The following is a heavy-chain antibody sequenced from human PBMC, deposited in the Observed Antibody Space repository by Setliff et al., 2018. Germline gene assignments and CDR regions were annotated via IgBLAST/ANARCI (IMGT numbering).Heavy chain of an antibody. V-gene: IGHV4-39*07. D-gene: IGHD2-2*01. CDR1: GGSISSSSYY. CDR3: ARGVYCSSTSCSPGLNWFDP. J-gene: IGHJ5*02. Sequence: KPSETLSLTCTVSGGSISSSSYYWGWIRQPPGKGLEWIGSIYYSGSTYYNPSLKSRVTISVDTSKNQFSLKLSSVTAADTAVYYCARGVYCSSTSCSPGLNWFDPWGQGTLVTVSS. CDR2: IYYSGST.